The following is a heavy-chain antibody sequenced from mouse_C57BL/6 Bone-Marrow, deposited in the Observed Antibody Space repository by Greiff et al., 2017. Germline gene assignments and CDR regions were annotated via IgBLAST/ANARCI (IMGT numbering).Heavy chain of an antibody. CDR3: ARGGLYYNWYFDV. J-gene: IGHJ1*03. CDR2: IYPGSGNT. Sequence: VQLQQSGPELVKPGASVKISCKASGYSFTSYYIHWVKQRPGQGLEWIGWIYPGSGNTKYNEKFKGKATLTADTSSSTAYMQLSSLTSEDSAVYYCARGGLYYNWYFDVWGTGTTVTVSS. D-gene: IGHD2-1*01. V-gene: IGHV1-66*01. CDR1: GYSFTSYY.